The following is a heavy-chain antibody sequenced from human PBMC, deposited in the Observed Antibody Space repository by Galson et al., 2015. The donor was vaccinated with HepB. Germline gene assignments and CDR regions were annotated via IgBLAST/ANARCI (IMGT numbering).Heavy chain of an antibody. CDR1: GYKFTSYY. D-gene: IGHD3-10*01. CDR2: INPSGGST. J-gene: IGHJ4*02. V-gene: IGHV1-46*01. Sequence: SVKVSCKASGYKFTSYYMHWMRQAPGQRLEWMGIINPSGGSTDYAQKFRGRLTMTRDTSTSTVFMELSSLRSEDTAVYHCARGVLLWDGPDYWGQGTLVTVSS. CDR3: ARGVLLWDGPDY.